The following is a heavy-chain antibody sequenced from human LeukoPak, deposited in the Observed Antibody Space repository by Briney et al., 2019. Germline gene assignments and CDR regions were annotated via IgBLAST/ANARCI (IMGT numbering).Heavy chain of an antibody. CDR1: GYTFTSYY. Sequence: ASVKVSCKASGYTFTSYYMHWVRQAPGQGLEWMGIINPSGGSTSYAQKFQSRVTMTRDTSTSTVYMELSSLRSEDTAVYYCARDRRDGYNFDSFDIWGQGTMVTVSS. CDR3: ARDRRDGYNFDSFDI. J-gene: IGHJ3*02. CDR2: INPSGGST. V-gene: IGHV1-46*01. D-gene: IGHD5-24*01.